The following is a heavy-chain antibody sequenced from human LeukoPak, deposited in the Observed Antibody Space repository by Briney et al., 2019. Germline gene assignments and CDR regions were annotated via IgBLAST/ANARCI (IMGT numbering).Heavy chain of an antibody. CDR1: GYTLTELS. J-gene: IGHJ3*02. Sequence: ASVKVSCKVSGYTLTELSMHWVRQAPGQGLEWMGLINPGGANTNYAQNFQGRVTMTRDTSTSTVYMELSSLRSEDTAIYYCARIRDGYNDAYDIWGQGTVVTVSS. CDR3: ARIRDGYNDAYDI. D-gene: IGHD5-24*01. V-gene: IGHV1-46*01. CDR2: INPGGANT.